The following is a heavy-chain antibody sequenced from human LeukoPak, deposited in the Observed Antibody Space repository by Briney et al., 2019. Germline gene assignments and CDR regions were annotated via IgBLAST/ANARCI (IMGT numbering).Heavy chain of an antibody. CDR2: FKTKYHQV. Sequence: QAGGSLRLSCVASGFTFSDYAMNWVRQAPGKGLECVSTFKTKYHQVYYAESVRGRFTISTDNSRNTVFLQMNSLRADDTALYYCAKAPLNYVQGWLDYWGQGTLVTVSS. V-gene: IGHV3-23*05. CDR1: GFTFSDYA. D-gene: IGHD1-7*01. J-gene: IGHJ4*02. CDR3: AKAPLNYVQGWLDY.